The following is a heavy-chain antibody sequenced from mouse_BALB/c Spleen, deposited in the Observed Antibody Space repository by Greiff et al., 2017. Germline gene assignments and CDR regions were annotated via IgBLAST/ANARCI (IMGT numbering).Heavy chain of an antibody. CDR2: IDPETGGT. CDR3: TRSYYYGPMDY. Sequence: VQRVESGAELVRPGASVTLSCKASGYTFTDYEMHWVKQTPVHGLEWIGAIDPETGGTAYNQKFKGKATLTADKSSSTAYMELRSLTSEDSAVYYCTRSYYYGPMDYWGQGTSVTVSS. D-gene: IGHD1-1*01. V-gene: IGHV1-15*01. CDR1: GYTFTDYE. J-gene: IGHJ4*01.